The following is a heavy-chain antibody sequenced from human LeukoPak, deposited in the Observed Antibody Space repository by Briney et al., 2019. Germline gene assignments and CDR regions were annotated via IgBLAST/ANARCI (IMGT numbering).Heavy chain of an antibody. J-gene: IGHJ3*01. V-gene: IGHV3-74*03. CDR1: GFTFNTAW. D-gene: IGHD3-16*01. CDR3: ATDSGHSFSY. Sequence: GRSLRLSCAASGFTFNTAWMHWVRQAPGKGLVWVSRIYSDGSATTYAEFVKGRFTISRDNAKNTLYLQMNSLRIEDTAVYYCATDSGHSFSYWGQGTKVTVSA. CDR2: IYSDGSAT.